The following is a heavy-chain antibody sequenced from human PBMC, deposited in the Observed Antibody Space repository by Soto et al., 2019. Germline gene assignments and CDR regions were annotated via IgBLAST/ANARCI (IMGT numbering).Heavy chain of an antibody. CDR2: INHSRTI. J-gene: IGHJ4*02. V-gene: IGHV4-34*01. CDR3: ARGGNIVRMTVSPLEF. D-gene: IGHD2-21*02. CDR1: GGYVRGHL. Sequence: SETLSLTCGVSGGYVRGHLWSWIRQYPGKGLEWIGEINHSRTINYNPSLRSRVTILIDTSNNQFSLKLSSVTAADTAIYYCARGGNIVRMTVSPLEFWSQGTPVPGS.